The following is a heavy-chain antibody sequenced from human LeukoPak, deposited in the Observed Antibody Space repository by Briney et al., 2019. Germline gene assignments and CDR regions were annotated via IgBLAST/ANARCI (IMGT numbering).Heavy chain of an antibody. CDR3: ARDPRYCSAGSCSSYYYYMDV. J-gene: IGHJ6*03. Sequence: GGSLRLSCAASGFTFSSYAMHWVRQAPGKVLGWEAVISNDGSNKYYAESVKGRFTFSRDNSKNTLYLQMNSLRAEDTAVYYCARDPRYCSAGSCSSYYYYMDVWGKGTTVTVSS. V-gene: IGHV3-30*04. D-gene: IGHD2-15*01. CDR2: ISNDGSNK. CDR1: GFTFSSYA.